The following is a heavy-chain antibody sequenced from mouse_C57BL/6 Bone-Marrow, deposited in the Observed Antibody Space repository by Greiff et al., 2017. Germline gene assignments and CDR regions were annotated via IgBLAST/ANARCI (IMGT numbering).Heavy chain of an antibody. Sequence: VQLQQSGAELVKPGASVKLSCTASGFNIKDYYMHWVKQRTEQGLEWIGRIDPADGETKYAPKFPGKATITADTSSNTAYLQRSSLTSEDTAVYYCASPLYDGNYSYARDDWGQGTSVTVSS. V-gene: IGHV14-2*01. CDR2: IDPADGET. J-gene: IGHJ4*01. CDR3: ASPLYDGNYSYARDD. CDR1: GFNIKDYY. D-gene: IGHD2-3*01.